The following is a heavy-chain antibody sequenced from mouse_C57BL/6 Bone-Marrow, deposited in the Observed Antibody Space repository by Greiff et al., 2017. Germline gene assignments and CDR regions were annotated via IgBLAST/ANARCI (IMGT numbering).Heavy chain of an antibody. J-gene: IGHJ1*03. V-gene: IGHV2-9-1*01. CDR2: IWTGGGT. CDR1: GFSLTSYA. D-gene: IGHD2-1*01. Sequence: VQLQQSGPGLVAPSQSLSITCTVSGFSLTSYAISWVRQPPGKGLEWLGVIWTGGGTNYNSALKSRLSISKDNSKSQVFLKMNSLQTDDTARYYCARSLYGNLGDWYFDVWGTGTTGTVSS. CDR3: ARSLYGNLGDWYFDV.